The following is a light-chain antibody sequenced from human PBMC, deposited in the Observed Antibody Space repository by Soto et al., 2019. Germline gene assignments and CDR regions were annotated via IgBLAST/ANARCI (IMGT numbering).Light chain of an antibody. Sequence: QSVLTQPASVSGSPGQSITISCTGTSSDVGGYNYVSWYQQHPGKAPKLMIYEVSNRPSGVSNRVSGSKSGNTASLTISGLQAEDEADYYCSSYTSSSPPVVFGGGTKLTVL. V-gene: IGLV2-14*01. CDR2: EVS. CDR1: SSDVGGYNY. CDR3: SSYTSSSPPVV. J-gene: IGLJ2*01.